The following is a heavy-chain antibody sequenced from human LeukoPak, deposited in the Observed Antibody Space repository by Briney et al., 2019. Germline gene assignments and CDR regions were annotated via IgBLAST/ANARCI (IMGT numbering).Heavy chain of an antibody. V-gene: IGHV1-2*02. D-gene: IGHD6-13*01. J-gene: IGHJ4*02. CDR3: ARGMGTSWFDY. Sequence: ASVKVSCKVSGYTFTAYYMHWVRQAPGQGLERMGRIDPNSGGTKYAQKFQGRVTLTRDTSINTVYMELNTLTSDDMALYYCARGMGTSWFDYWGQGTLVTVSS. CDR2: IDPNSGGT. CDR1: GYTFTAYY.